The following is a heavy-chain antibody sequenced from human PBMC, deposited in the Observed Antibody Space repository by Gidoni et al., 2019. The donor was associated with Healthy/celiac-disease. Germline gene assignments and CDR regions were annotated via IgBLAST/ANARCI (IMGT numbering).Heavy chain of an antibody. CDR1: GGSISSSSYY. V-gene: IGHV4-39*01. CDR3: ARQKRRWELLLDAFDI. D-gene: IGHD1-26*01. Sequence: GGSISSSSYYWGWIRQPPGKGLEWIGSIYYSGSTYYNPSLKSRVTISVDTSKNQFSLKLSSVTAADTAVYYCARQKRRWELLLDAFDIWGKGTMVTVSS. CDR2: IYYSGST. J-gene: IGHJ3*02.